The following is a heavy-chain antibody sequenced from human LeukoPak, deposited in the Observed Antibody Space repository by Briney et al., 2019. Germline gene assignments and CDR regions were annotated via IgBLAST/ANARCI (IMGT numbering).Heavy chain of an antibody. CDR3: ARDVGVSAPDAFDI. D-gene: IGHD1-26*01. V-gene: IGHV3-21*01. Sequence: GGSLRLSCAASGFTFSTYNMNWVRQAPGKGLEWVSSISSSSNYIYYADSVKGRFTISRDNAKNSLYLQMNSLRVEDTDVYYCARDVGVSAPDAFDIWGQGTMVTVSS. J-gene: IGHJ3*02. CDR1: GFTFSTYN. CDR2: ISSSSNYI.